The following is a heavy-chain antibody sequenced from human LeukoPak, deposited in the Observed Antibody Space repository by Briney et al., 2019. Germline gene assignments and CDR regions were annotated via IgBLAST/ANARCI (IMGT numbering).Heavy chain of an antibody. J-gene: IGHJ4*02. Sequence: GGSLRLSCSASGFTFSTYAMHWVRQAPGKGLECVSVISKDGRRIFYADSVKGRSTISRDNSKNTLYLQVSSLRTEDTAVYYCARDSYTSSWYDFDYWGQGTLVTVSS. D-gene: IGHD6-13*01. CDR1: GFTFSTYA. V-gene: IGHV3-64D*09. CDR2: ISKDGRRI. CDR3: ARDSYTSSWYDFDY.